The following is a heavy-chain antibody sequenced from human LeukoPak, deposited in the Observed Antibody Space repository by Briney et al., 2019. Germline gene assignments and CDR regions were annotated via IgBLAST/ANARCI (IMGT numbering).Heavy chain of an antibody. D-gene: IGHD6-13*01. V-gene: IGHV3-23*01. CDR2: ISGSGGST. J-gene: IGHJ5*02. Sequence: PGGSLRLSCAASGFTFSSYAMSWVRQAPGKGLDWVSAISGSGGSTYYADSVKGRFTISRDNSKNTLYLQMNSLRAEDTALYYCAKGPSSSWFNWFDPWGQGTLVTVSS. CDR3: AKGPSSSWFNWFDP. CDR1: GFTFSSYA.